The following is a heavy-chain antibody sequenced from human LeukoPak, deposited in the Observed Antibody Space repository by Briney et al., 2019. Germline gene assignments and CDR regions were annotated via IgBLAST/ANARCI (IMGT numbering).Heavy chain of an antibody. Sequence: RASVKVSCKTSGYTFIGYYIHWVRQAPGQGLEWMGWIDPNSGGTISAQRFQGRVTLTRDTSINTAYMELSSLTSDDTAVYYCARVPIAMTTADAFDVWGQGTMVSVSS. CDR2: IDPNSGGT. CDR3: ARVPIAMTTADAFDV. J-gene: IGHJ3*01. V-gene: IGHV1-2*02. D-gene: IGHD4-11*01. CDR1: GYTFIGYY.